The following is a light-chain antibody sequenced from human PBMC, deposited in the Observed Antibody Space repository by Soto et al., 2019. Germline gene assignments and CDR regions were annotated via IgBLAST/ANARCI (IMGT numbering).Light chain of an antibody. J-gene: IGKJ3*01. CDR3: HQYDSSPLT. CDR1: QRVSSSY. CDR2: GAS. Sequence: PGERATLSCRASQRVSSSYLAWYQQKPGQAPRLLIYGASSRATGIPDRFSGSGSGTDFTLTISRLEPEDFAVYYCHQYDSSPLTFGPGTKVDIK. V-gene: IGKV3-20*01.